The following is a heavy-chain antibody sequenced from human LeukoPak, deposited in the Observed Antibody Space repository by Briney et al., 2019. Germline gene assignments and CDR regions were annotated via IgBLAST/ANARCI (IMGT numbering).Heavy chain of an antibody. CDR2: ISSSSDHT. V-gene: IGHV3-11*03. Sequence: GGSLRLSCAASGFTFSDYYMSWIRQAPGKGLEWVSYISSSSDHTKYADSVRGRFTISRDNAKNSLFLQMNSLRAEDTAVYYCARTLLNWGLNYWGQGTLVTVSS. D-gene: IGHD7-27*01. J-gene: IGHJ4*02. CDR3: ARTLLNWGLNY. CDR1: GFTFSDYY.